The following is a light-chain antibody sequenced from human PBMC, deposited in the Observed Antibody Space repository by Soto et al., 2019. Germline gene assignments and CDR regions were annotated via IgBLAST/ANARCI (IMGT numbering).Light chain of an antibody. CDR3: QQYDNYKPLT. CDR2: DAS. Sequence: DIQITQSPSTLSASVGDRVTITCLASQSISSWLAWYQQKPGKAPKLLIFDASSLESGTPSRFSGRRSGTQFTLTINGLQPDDFATYYCQQYDNYKPLTFGGGTKVDI. J-gene: IGKJ4*01. CDR1: QSISSW. V-gene: IGKV1-5*01.